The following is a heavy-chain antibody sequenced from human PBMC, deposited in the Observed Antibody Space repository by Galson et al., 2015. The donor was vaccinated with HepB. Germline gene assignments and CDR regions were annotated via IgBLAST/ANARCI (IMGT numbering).Heavy chain of an antibody. CDR1: GGTFSSYA. Sequence: SVKVSCKASGGTFSSYALSWVRQAPGQGLEWMGGIFPMFGTTNYAQKFQGRVTITADKSTSTAYMELSSLRSEDTAVYYCARGEGYIHYWGQGTLVTVSS. CDR2: IFPMFGTT. CDR3: ARGEGYIHY. J-gene: IGHJ4*02. V-gene: IGHV1-69*06. D-gene: IGHD3-16*02.